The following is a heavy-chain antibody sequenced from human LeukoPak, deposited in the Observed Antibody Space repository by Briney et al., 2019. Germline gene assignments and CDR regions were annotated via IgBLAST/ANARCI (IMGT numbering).Heavy chain of an antibody. CDR3: GRAGHCSGASRYSEGFDY. CDR2: INSYNGDT. CDR1: GYTFTRNP. V-gene: IGHV1-18*01. J-gene: IGHJ4*02. D-gene: IGHD2-2*01. Sequence: ASVKVSCKASGYTFTRNPIGWVRQARGQGPEWMGWINSYNGDTVYAQMFQGRVTLTTDTSTSTAYMELRDLRSDDTAVYYCGRAGHCSGASRYSEGFDYWGQGTLVTVSS.